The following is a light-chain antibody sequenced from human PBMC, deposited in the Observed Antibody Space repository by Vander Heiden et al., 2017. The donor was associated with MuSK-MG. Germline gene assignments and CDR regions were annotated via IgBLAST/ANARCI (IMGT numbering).Light chain of an antibody. CDR2: AS. J-gene: IGKJ1*01. CDR3: RQDYNYPWT. V-gene: IGKV1-6*02. CDR1: QGIRND. Sequence: AIQMTQSPSSLSASVGDRVTITCRASQGIRNDLGWYQQKPGKAPKLLIYASSLQSGVTSRFSGSASGTDFTLTISGLQPEDFATYYCRQDYNYPWTFGQGTKVEIK.